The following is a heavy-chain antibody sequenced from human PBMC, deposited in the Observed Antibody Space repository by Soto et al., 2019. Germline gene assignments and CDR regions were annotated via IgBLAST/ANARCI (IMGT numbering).Heavy chain of an antibody. V-gene: IGHV3-23*01. CDR1: GFTFSSYA. Sequence: LRLSCAASGFTFSSYAMVWVRQAPGKGLEWVSTITANSGSTAYGDSVKGRFTISRDNSRNSLYLQMNSLRAEDTAVYYCARDVGTYYDFWSGYGGWFDPWGQGTLVTVSS. D-gene: IGHD3-3*01. J-gene: IGHJ5*02. CDR3: ARDVGTYYDFWSGYGGWFDP. CDR2: ITANSGST.